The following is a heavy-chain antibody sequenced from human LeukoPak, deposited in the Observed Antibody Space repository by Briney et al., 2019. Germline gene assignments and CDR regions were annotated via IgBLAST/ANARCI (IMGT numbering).Heavy chain of an antibody. CDR3: ARERRAFDI. V-gene: IGHV3-30*03. J-gene: IGHJ3*02. CDR2: ISYDGSNK. Sequence: GGSLRLSCAASGFTFSSYSMNWVRQAPGKGLEWVAVISYDGSNKYYADSVKGRFTISRDNSKNTLYLQMNSLRAEDTAVYYCARERRAFDIWGQGTMVTVSS. CDR1: GFTFSSYS.